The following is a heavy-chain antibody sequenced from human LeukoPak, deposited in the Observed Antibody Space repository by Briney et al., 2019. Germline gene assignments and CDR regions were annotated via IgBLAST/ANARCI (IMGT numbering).Heavy chain of an antibody. J-gene: IGHJ4*02. CDR2: ISGTTGKA. Sequence: PGGSLRLSCGASGFTFSNYFMNWVRQGPGKGLEWISGISGTTGKAYYADSVKGRFTISRDNSKNTLFLQMDRLRAEDTAVYYCAKGGGEATVEVSAAGVFQYWGQGTLVTVSS. V-gene: IGHV3-23*01. CDR3: AKGGGEATVEVSAAGVFQY. D-gene: IGHD2-8*02. CDR1: GFTFSNYF.